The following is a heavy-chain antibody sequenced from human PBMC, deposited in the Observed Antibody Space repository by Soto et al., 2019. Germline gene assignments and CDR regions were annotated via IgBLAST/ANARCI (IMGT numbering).Heavy chain of an antibody. D-gene: IGHD2-8*01. J-gene: IGHJ4*02. CDR2: ITYSGNT. Sequence: TLSLTCTVSGGSVGSVGYYCSWIRQHPGKGLEWIGYITYSGNTYYNPSLESRVTMSADTSKNQFSLKLSSVTAADTAVYFCVRGGSCTNGVCSVFDYWGQGTLVTVSS. CDR1: GGSVGSVGYY. V-gene: IGHV4-31*03. CDR3: VRGGSCTNGVCSVFDY.